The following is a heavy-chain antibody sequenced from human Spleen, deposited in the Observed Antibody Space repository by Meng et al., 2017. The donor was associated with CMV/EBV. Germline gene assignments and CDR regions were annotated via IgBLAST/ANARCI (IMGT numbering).Heavy chain of an antibody. CDR1: GGSISSYY. CDR3: ARDGGRQQLVQKVDYYGMDV. V-gene: IGHV4-59*01. CDR2: IYYSGST. D-gene: IGHD6-13*01. J-gene: IGHJ6*02. Sequence: GSLRLSCTVSGGSISSYYWSWIRQPPGKGLEWIGYIYYSGSTNYNPSLKSRVTISVDTSKNQFSLKLSSVTAADTAVYYCARDGGRQQLVQKVDYYGMDVWGQGTTVTVSS.